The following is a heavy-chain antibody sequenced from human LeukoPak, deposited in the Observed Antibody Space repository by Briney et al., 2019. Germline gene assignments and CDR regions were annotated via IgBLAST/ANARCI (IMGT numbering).Heavy chain of an antibody. CDR1: GFSFSSYA. CDR3: ARSGIQLWSYSDY. D-gene: IGHD5-18*01. Sequence: PGGSLRLSCAASGFSFSSYAVHWARQAPGKGLEWVAVISYDGSDKYYADFVKGRFTISRDNSKNTLYLQMSSLRAEDTAVYYCARSGIQLWSYSDYWGQGTLVTVSS. CDR2: ISYDGSDK. V-gene: IGHV3-30-3*01. J-gene: IGHJ4*02.